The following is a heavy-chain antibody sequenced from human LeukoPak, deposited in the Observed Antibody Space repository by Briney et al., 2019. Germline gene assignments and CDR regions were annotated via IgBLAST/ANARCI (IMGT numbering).Heavy chain of an antibody. V-gene: IGHV4-39*07. Sequence: SETLSLTCTVSGGSISSSSYYWGWIRQPPGKGLEWIGSIYYSGSTYYNPSLKSRVTISVDTSKNQFSLELSSVTAADTAVYYCARLGLEAGTPFDYWGQGTLVTVSS. J-gene: IGHJ4*02. CDR2: IYYSGST. D-gene: IGHD1-1*01. CDR3: ARLGLEAGTPFDY. CDR1: GGSISSSSYY.